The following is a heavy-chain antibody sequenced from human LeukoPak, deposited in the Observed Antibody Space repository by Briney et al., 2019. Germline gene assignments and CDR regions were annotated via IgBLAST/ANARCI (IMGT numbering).Heavy chain of an antibody. D-gene: IGHD5-24*01. CDR1: GFTFTNYW. Sequence: GGSLSLSCAASGFTFTNYWMIWVRQAPGKGLEWVGNIKQAGSEKRYADSVRGRFSISRDNAQTSLYLQMNSLRAEDTAVYYCARASDPWLQLTWGQGTLVTVSS. V-gene: IGHV3-7*05. CDR3: ARASDPWLQLT. J-gene: IGHJ5*02. CDR2: IKQAGSEK.